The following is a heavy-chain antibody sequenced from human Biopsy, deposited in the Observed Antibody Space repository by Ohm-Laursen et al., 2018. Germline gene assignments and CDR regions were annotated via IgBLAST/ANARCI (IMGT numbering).Heavy chain of an antibody. CDR3: ARDGEAKYCKHGVCPSDF. J-gene: IGHJ4*02. V-gene: IGHV3-21*01. CDR2: ISASRNHI. Sequence: GSLRLSCTASGVTLSGYSMNWVRQAPGKGLEWVSSISASRNHIYYTDSVRGRFTVSRDNGKNSVYLQMNSLRVEDTAVYYCARDGEAKYCKHGVCPSDFWGQGTLVTVSS. CDR1: GVTLSGYS. D-gene: IGHD2-8*01.